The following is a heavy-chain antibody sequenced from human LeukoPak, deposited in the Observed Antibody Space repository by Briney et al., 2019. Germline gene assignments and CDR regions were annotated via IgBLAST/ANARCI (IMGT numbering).Heavy chain of an antibody. J-gene: IGHJ4*02. CDR2: IYYSGST. D-gene: IGHD4-11*01. CDR1: GGSISSGGYY. V-gene: IGHV4-31*03. CDR3: ARGLTVRYFDY. Sequence: SETLSLTCTVSGGSISSGGYYWSWIGQHPGKGLEWIGYIYYSGSTYYNPSLKSRVTISVDTSKNQFSLKLSSVTAADTAVYYCARGLTVRYFDYWGQGTLVTVSS.